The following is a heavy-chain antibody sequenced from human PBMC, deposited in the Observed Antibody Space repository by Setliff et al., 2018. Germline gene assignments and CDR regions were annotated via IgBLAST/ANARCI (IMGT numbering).Heavy chain of an antibody. CDR3: ARAVLVGIQLWLRETYYYGMDV. J-gene: IGHJ6*02. Sequence: GGSLRLSCAASGFTFSSYAITWVRQAPGKGLEWVSMISGSAQTTYYADSVKGRFTISRDNSKNSLYLQMNSLRAEDTAVYYCARAVLVGIQLWLRETYYYGMDVWGQGTTVTVSS. CDR2: ISGSAQTT. V-gene: IGHV3-23*01. CDR1: GFTFSSYA. D-gene: IGHD5-18*01.